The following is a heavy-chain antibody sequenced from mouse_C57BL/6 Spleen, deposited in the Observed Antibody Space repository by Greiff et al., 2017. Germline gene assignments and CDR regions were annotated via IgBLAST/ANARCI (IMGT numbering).Heavy chain of an antibody. D-gene: IGHD4-1*01. CDR2: IDPETGGT. V-gene: IGHV1-15*01. CDR1: GYTFTDYE. CDR3: PTGTSFAY. J-gene: IGHJ3*01. Sequence: QVQLQQSGAELVRPGASVTLSCKASGYTFTDYEMHWVKQTPVHGLEWIGAIDPETGGTAYNQKFKGKAILTADKSSSTAYMELRSLTSEDSAVXYCPTGTSFAYWGQGTLVTVSA.